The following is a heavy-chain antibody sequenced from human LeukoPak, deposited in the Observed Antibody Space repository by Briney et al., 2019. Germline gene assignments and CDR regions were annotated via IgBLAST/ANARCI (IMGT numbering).Heavy chain of an antibody. J-gene: IGHJ4*02. D-gene: IGHD3-16*01. Sequence: SETLSLTCAVYGGSFSGYYWSWIRQPPGKGLEWIGEINHSGSTNYNPSLKSRVTISVDTSKNQFSLKLSSVTAADTAVYYCASGGGFDYWGQGTLVTVSS. CDR3: ASGGGFDY. CDR2: INHSGST. CDR1: GGSFSGYY. V-gene: IGHV4-34*01.